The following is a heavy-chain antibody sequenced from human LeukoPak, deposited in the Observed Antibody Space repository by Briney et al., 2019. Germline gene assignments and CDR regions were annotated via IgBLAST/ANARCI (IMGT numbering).Heavy chain of an antibody. D-gene: IGHD6-13*01. V-gene: IGHV1-69*05. CDR3: ARQDLAAGTNWFDP. CDR1: GGTFSSYA. CDR2: IIPIFGTA. J-gene: IGHJ5*02. Sequence: SVTVSCKASGGTFSSYAISWVRQAPGQGLEWMGGIIPIFGTANYAQEFQGRVTITTDESTSTAYMELSSLRSEDTAVYYCARQDLAAGTNWFDPWGQGTLVTVSS.